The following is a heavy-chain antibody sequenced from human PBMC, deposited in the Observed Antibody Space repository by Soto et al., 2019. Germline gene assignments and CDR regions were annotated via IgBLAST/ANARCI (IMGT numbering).Heavy chain of an antibody. Sequence: SETLSLTCTVSGGSISSGGYYWSWIRQHPGKGLEWIGYIYYSGSTYYNPSLKSRVTISVDTSKNQFSLKLGSVTAADTAVYYCARDLWGYCGTDCYPLDVWGQGTTVTVSS. V-gene: IGHV4-31*03. CDR2: IYYSGST. CDR3: ARDLWGYCGTDCYPLDV. CDR1: GGSISSGGYY. J-gene: IGHJ6*02. D-gene: IGHD2-21*02.